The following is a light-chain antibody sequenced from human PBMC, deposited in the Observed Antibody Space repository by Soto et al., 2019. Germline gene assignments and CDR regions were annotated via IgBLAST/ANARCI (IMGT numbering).Light chain of an antibody. CDR3: MQGPRWPWT. J-gene: IGKJ1*01. V-gene: IGKV2-30*01. CDR1: QSLVSSDGNTY. CDR2: KVS. Sequence: VVMTQSPLSLPVTLGQPASISCRSSQSLVSSDGNTYLIWFQQRPVQSPRRRIYKVSNRDSGVPDRFSGSGSGTDFTLELSRVEAEDVGVYYCMQGPRWPWTVGRGPKVEIQ.